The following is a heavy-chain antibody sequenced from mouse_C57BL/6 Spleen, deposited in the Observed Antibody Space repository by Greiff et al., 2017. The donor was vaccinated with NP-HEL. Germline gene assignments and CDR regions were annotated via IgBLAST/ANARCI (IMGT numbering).Heavy chain of an antibody. CDR2: INSDGGST. D-gene: IGHD2-2*01. Sequence: DVKLVESGGGLVQPGESLKLSCESNEYEFPSHDMSWVRKTPEKRLELVAAINSDGGSTYYPDTMERRFIIYRDNTKKTLYLQMSSLRSEDTALYYCARHGYDEGYYAMDYWGQGTSVTVSS. J-gene: IGHJ4*01. CDR3: ARHGYDEGYYAMDY. V-gene: IGHV5-2*01. CDR1: EYEFPSHD.